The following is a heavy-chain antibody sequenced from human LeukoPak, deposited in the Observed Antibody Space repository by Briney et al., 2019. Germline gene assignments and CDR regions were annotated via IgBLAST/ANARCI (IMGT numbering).Heavy chain of an antibody. V-gene: IGHV3-30-3*01. CDR1: GFTFSSYA. CDR3: ARVRLEGALPNPFYF. D-gene: IGHD3-10*01. J-gene: IGHJ4*02. CDR2: ISYDGSNK. Sequence: GGSLRLSCAASGFTFSSYAMHWVRQAPGKGLEWVAVISYDGSNKYYADSVKGRFTISRDNSKNTLYLQMNSMRAEDTAVYYCARVRLEGALPNPFYFWGPGTLVTV.